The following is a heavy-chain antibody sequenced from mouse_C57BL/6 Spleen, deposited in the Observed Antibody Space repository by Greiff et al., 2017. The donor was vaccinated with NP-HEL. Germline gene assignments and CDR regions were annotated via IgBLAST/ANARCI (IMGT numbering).Heavy chain of an antibody. J-gene: IGHJ4*01. D-gene: IGHD2-4*01. CDR2: ISNGGGST. V-gene: IGHV5-12*01. CDR3: ARSFYDYGAMDY. Sequence: EVQLVESGGGLVQPGGSLKLSCAASGFTFSDYYMYWVRQTPEKRLEWVAYISNGGGSTYYPDTVKGRFTISRDNAKNTLYLQMSRLKSEDTAMYYCARSFYDYGAMDYWGQGTSVTVSS. CDR1: GFTFSDYY.